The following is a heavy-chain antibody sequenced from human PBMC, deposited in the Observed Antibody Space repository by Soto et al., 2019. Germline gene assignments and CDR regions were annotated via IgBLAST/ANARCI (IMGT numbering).Heavy chain of an antibody. D-gene: IGHD6-19*01. Sequence: QVQLVQSGAEVKKPGYSVKVSCKASGGTFSSYAISWVRQVPGQGLEWMGGIIPIFGTANYAQKFQGRVTITADESTSTTYMELSSLRSEDTAVYYCARDQVAGHYFDYWGQGTLVTVSS. CDR1: GGTFSSYA. V-gene: IGHV1-69*01. CDR3: ARDQVAGHYFDY. CDR2: IIPIFGTA. J-gene: IGHJ4*02.